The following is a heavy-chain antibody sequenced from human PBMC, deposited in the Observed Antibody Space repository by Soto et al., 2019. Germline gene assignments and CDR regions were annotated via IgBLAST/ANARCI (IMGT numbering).Heavy chain of an antibody. D-gene: IGHD5-12*01. CDR1: GFAFSGYW. V-gene: IGHV3-7*01. CDR3: ARSTSVDAY. J-gene: IGHJ4*02. Sequence: EVQLVESGGDLVQPGGALRLSCAASGFAFSGYWMSWGRQAPGKGLEGVANIKQDGSEKYYVDSVKGRFTISRDNAKNSLYLQMNSLRVEDTAVYYCARSTSVDAYWGQGTRVTVSS. CDR2: IKQDGSEK.